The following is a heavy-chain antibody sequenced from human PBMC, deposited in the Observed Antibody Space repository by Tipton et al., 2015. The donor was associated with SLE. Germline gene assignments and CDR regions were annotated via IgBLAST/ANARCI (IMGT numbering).Heavy chain of an antibody. CDR2: INHSGST. Sequence: TLSLTCAVYGGSFSGYYWSWIRQPPGKGLEWIGEINHSGSTNYNPSLKSRVTISVDTSKNQFSLKLSSVTAADTAVYYCARGGYSGYDDYWGQGTLVTVSS. D-gene: IGHD5-12*01. CDR1: GGSFSGYY. J-gene: IGHJ4*02. V-gene: IGHV4-34*01. CDR3: ARGGYSGYDDY.